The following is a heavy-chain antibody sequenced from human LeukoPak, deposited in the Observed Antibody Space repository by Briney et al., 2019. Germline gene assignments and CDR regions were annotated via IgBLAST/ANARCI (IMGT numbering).Heavy chain of an antibody. CDR1: GFTFSDYY. CDR2: ISSSGSTI. V-gene: IGHV3-11*01. J-gene: IGHJ5*02. CDR3: ASTQRYYDILTGYPSGGWFDP. Sequence: PGGSLRLSCAASGFTFSDYYMSWIRQAPGKGLEWVSYISSSGSTIYYADSVKGRFTISRDNAKNSLYLQMNSLRAEDTAVYYCASTQRYYDILTGYPSGGWFDPWGQGTLVIVSS. D-gene: IGHD3-9*01.